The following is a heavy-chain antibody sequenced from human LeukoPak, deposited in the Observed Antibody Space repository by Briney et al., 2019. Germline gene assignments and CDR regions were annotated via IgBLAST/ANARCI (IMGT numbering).Heavy chain of an antibody. CDR3: ARHSRRGMKGGYYYYAMDV. D-gene: IGHD3-16*01. CDR2: IYYSGST. J-gene: IGHJ6*01. V-gene: IGHV4-59*08. CDR1: GGSISSYY. Sequence: SETLSLTCTVSGGSISSYYWSWIRQPPGKGLEWIGYIYYSGSTNYNPSLKSRATISVDTSKNQFSLKLSSVTATDTAVYFCARHSRRGMKGGYYYYAMDVWGQRSTLTVSS.